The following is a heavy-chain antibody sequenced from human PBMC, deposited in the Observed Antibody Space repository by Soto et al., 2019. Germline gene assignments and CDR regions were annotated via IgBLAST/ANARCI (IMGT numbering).Heavy chain of an antibody. Sequence: QINLIESGPTLVKPTQTLTLTCTFSGFSLSTSGAAVGWVRQPPGRALEWLALIYWDGDKRYNASLGNRLTITKDTSMNQVVFTLTNFDPADTATYYCAHRATMTIFGLIIDNGIWFVPWGQGNRVIVSS. V-gene: IGHV2-5*02. CDR3: AHRATMTIFGLIIDNGIWFVP. CDR2: IYWDGDK. J-gene: IGHJ5*02. D-gene: IGHD3-3*01. CDR1: GFSLSTSGAA.